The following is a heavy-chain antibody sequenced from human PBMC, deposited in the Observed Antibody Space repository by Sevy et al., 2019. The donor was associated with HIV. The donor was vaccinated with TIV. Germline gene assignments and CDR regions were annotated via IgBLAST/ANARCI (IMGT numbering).Heavy chain of an antibody. CDR2: ISYDGSQN. D-gene: IGHD1-26*01. Sequence: GGSLRLSCAVSGITFSNFAMHWVRQAPGRGLEWVAVISYDGSQNSYADSVRGRFTISRDNSKSTLYLHLNSLGGQDTAIYYGARMKEERAFDVWGQGTMVTVSS. CDR3: ARMKEERAFDV. V-gene: IGHV3-30*03. CDR1: GITFSNFA. J-gene: IGHJ3*01.